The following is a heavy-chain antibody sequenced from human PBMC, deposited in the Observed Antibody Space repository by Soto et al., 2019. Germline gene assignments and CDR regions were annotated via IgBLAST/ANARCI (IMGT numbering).Heavy chain of an antibody. CDR1: GFIFSSYA. V-gene: IGHV3-23*01. D-gene: IGHD3-10*01. CDR3: AKRAGDWYFDL. Sequence: EVQLLESGGGLVQPGGSLRLSCAASGFIFSSYAMSWVRQAPGKGLEWVSAISGTGGGTYYADSVKGRFTISRDNSKNTLNLLMNSLRAEDTAVYYCAKRAGDWYFDLWGRGTLVTVSS. CDR2: ISGTGGGT. J-gene: IGHJ2*01.